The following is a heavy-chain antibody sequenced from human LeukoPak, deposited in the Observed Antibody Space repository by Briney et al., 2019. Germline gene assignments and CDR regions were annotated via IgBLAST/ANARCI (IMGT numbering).Heavy chain of an antibody. D-gene: IGHD3-22*01. CDR1: GFTFSNHG. Sequence: QPGGSLRLSCAASGFTFSNHGMHWVRQAPGKGLEWVAVIWNDGSNKDYADSVKGRFTISRDNSKNTVYLQMNSLRAEDTAVYYCARGDSRGYYHYFDYWGQGTLVTVSS. V-gene: IGHV3-33*01. J-gene: IGHJ4*02. CDR3: ARGDSRGYYHYFDY. CDR2: IWNDGSNK.